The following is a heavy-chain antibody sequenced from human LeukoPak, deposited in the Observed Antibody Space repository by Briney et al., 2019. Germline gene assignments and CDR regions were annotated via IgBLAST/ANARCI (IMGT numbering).Heavy chain of an antibody. CDR3: ARDRYSSSSFDN. V-gene: IGHV3-20*04. CDR2: INWNGGST. CDR1: GFTFDDYG. Sequence: PGGSLRLSCAASGFTFDDYGMSWVRQAPGKGLEWVSGINWNGGSTGYADSEKGRFTISRDNAKNSLYLQMNSLRAEDTALYYCARDRYSSSSFDNWGQGTLVTVSS. J-gene: IGHJ4*02. D-gene: IGHD6-6*01.